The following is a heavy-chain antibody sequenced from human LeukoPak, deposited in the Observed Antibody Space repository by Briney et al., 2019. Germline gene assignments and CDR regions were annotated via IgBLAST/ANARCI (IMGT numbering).Heavy chain of an antibody. CDR1: GGSISSSTYY. CDR2: IYYSGST. D-gene: IGHD6-13*01. V-gene: IGHV4-39*01. J-gene: IGHJ4*02. CDR3: GRPVGPRAAAGAFDY. Sequence: SETLSLTCTVSGGSISSSTYYWGWIRQPPGKGLEWIASIYYSGSTYYNPSLKSRVTISVDTSKNQFSLKLSSVTAADTAVYYCGRPVGPRAAAGAFDYWGQGTLVTVSS.